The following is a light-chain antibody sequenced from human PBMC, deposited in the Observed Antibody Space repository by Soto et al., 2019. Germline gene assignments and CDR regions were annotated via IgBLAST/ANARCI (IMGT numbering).Light chain of an antibody. CDR3: SSYTISRIRV. Sequence: QSALTQPASVSGSPGQSITISCTGSSSDIGAYNYVSWYQQHPGKAPQLMIYDVNNRPSGVSYRFSGSKSGSTASLTISGLQAEDEADYYCSSYTISRIRVFGGGTKLTV. V-gene: IGLV2-14*01. CDR1: SSDIGAYNY. CDR2: DVN. J-gene: IGLJ3*02.